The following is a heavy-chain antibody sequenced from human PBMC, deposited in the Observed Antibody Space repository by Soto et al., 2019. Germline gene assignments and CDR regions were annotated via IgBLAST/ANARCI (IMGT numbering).Heavy chain of an antibody. CDR3: AGYSLVDTAMPHGWVIAFGGVIVDAFDI. CDR1: GFTFSSYS. D-gene: IGHD3-16*02. J-gene: IGHJ3*02. CDR2: ISSSSSYI. V-gene: IGHV3-21*01. Sequence: PGGSLRLSCAASGFTFSSYSMNWVRQAPGKGLEWVSSISSSSSYIYYADSVKGRFTISRDNAKNSLYLQMNSLRAEDTAVYYCAGYSLVDTAMPHGWVIAFGGVIVDAFDIWGQGTMVTVSS.